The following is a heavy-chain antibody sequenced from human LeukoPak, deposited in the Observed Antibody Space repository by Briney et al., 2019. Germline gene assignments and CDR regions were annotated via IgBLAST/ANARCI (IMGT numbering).Heavy chain of an antibody. CDR3: ARKAEVIYYYYYMDV. D-gene: IGHD3-22*01. CDR2: ISGSGGST. Sequence: GGSLRLSCAASGFTFSSYAMSWVRQAPGKGLEWVSAISGSGGSTYYADPVKGRFTISRDNAKNSLYLQMNSLRAEDTALYYCARKAEVIYYYYYMDVWGKGTTVTISS. V-gene: IGHV3-23*01. CDR1: GFTFSSYA. J-gene: IGHJ6*03.